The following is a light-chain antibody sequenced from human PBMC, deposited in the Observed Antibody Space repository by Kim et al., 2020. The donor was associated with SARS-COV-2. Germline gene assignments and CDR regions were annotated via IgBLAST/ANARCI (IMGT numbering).Light chain of an antibody. Sequence: DIQMTQSPSSLSASVGDRVTITCRASQTISTYLNWYQQKPGKAPKLLIYAASSFQSGVPSGFSGSGSGTDFTLTISNLQPEDFATYHCRQSYSTPYTFGQGTKLEI. J-gene: IGKJ2*01. CDR3: RQSYSTPYT. CDR1: QTISTY. CDR2: AAS. V-gene: IGKV1-39*01.